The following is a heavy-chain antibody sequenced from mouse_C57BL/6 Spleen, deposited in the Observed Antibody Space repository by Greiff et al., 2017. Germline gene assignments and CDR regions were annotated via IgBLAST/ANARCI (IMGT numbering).Heavy chain of an antibody. J-gene: IGHJ3*01. CDR3: AIGRDSSGYLAY. CDR2: IDPSDSYT. D-gene: IGHD3-2*02. Sequence: QVQLQQPGAELVMPGASVKLSCKASGYTFTSYWMHWVKQRPGQGLEWIGEIDPSDSYTNYNQKFKGKSTLTVDKSSSTAYMQLSSLTSEDSAVYYCAIGRDSSGYLAYWGQGTLVTVSA. V-gene: IGHV1-69*01. CDR1: GYTFTSYW.